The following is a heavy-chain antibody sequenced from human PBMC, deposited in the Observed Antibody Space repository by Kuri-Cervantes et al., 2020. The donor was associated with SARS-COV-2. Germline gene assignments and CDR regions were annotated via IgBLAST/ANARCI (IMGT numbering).Heavy chain of an antibody. Sequence: ASVKVSCKASGYTFTSYGISWVRQAPGQGLEWMGWISAYNGNTNNAQKLQGRVTMTTDTSTSTAYMELRSLGSDDTAVYYCARAQYSSSWSEGYYYYMDVWGKGTTVTVSS. CDR2: ISAYNGNT. V-gene: IGHV1-18*01. D-gene: IGHD6-13*01. CDR1: GYTFTSYG. CDR3: ARAQYSSSWSEGYYYYMDV. J-gene: IGHJ6*03.